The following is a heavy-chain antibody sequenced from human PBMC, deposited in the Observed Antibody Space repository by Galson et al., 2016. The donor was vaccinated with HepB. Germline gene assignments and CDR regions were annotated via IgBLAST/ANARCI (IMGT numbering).Heavy chain of an antibody. CDR2: NYPSAPDA. V-gene: IGHV5-51*01. Sequence: QSGAEVKKPGESLKISCKGSGYSFTTYWIGWVRQLPGKGLEWLGINYPSAPDARYSPSFQGQVTISVDKSISTAYLQWSSLKASDTALYYCSRHGGPYSSGAFDLWGQGTMVTVSS. J-gene: IGHJ3*01. D-gene: IGHD6-25*01. CDR3: SRHGGPYSSGAFDL. CDR1: GYSFTTYW.